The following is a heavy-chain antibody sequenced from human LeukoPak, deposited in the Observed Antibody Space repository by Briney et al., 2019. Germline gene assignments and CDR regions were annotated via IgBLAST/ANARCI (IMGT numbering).Heavy chain of an antibody. J-gene: IGHJ3*02. D-gene: IGHD6-19*01. Sequence: ASMKVSCKVSGYTLTELSMHWVRQAPGKGLEWMGGFDPEDGETIYAQKFQGRVTMTEDTSTDTAYMELSSLRSEDTAVYYCATNPWARLAPGAFDIWGQGTMVTVSS. CDR2: FDPEDGET. V-gene: IGHV1-24*01. CDR3: ATNPWARLAPGAFDI. CDR1: GYTLTELS.